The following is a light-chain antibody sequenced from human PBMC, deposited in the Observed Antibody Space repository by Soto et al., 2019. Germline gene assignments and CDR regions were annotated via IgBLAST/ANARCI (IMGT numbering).Light chain of an antibody. J-gene: IGKJ1*01. CDR1: QSISSY. CDR2: AAS. CDR3: QQYNSYSPT. V-gene: IGKV1-39*01. Sequence: DIQMTQSPSSLSASLGDRVTITCRASQSISSYLNWYQQKPGKAPKLLIYAASSLQSGVPSRFSGSGSETEFTLTISGLQPGDSATYYCQQYNSYSPTFGQGTKVDI.